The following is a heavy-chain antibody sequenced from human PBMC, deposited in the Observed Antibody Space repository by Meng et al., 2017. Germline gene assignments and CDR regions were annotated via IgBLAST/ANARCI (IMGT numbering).Heavy chain of an antibody. CDR1: GFTFSSYA. V-gene: IGHV3-23*01. Sequence: GESLMISCAASGFTFSSYAMSWVRQAPGKGLEWVSAISGSGGSTYYADSVKGRFTISRDNSKNTLYLQMNSLRAEDTAVYYCARDKYCSGGSCYHQEIYYYYGMDVWGQGTTVTVSS. CDR3: ARDKYCSGGSCYHQEIYYYYGMDV. D-gene: IGHD2-15*01. J-gene: IGHJ6*02. CDR2: ISGSGGST.